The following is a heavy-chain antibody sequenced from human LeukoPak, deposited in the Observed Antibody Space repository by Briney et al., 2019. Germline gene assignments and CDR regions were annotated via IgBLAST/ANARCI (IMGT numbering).Heavy chain of an antibody. V-gene: IGHV4-34*01. CDR3: ARGGWELPEGSLDY. CDR1: GGSFSGYY. J-gene: IGHJ4*02. CDR2: INHSGST. D-gene: IGHD1-26*01. Sequence: SETLSLTCAVYGGSFSGYYWSWIRQPPGKGLEWIGEINHSGSTNYNPSLKSRVVISVDASKNQFSLKLSSVTAADAAVYYCARGGWELPEGSLDYWGQGTLVTVSS.